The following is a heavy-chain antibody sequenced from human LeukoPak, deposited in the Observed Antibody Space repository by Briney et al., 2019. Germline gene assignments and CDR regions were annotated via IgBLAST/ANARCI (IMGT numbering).Heavy chain of an antibody. CDR3: ARVAVAGPTGWFDS. CDR1: GFAFSGYS. D-gene: IGHD6-19*01. Sequence: PGGSLRLSCAASGFAFSGYSMTWVRQAPGKGLEWVADINEDGTEKNYMDSVKGRFTISRDNANNALFLYMHNVRVEDTAVYFCARVAVAGPTGWFDSWGQGTLVTVSS. J-gene: IGHJ5*01. V-gene: IGHV3-7*01. CDR2: INEDGTEK.